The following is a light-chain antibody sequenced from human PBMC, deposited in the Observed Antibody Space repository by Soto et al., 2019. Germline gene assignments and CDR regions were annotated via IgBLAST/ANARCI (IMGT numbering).Light chain of an antibody. Sequence: DIQMSQSPSTLSASVGDRVTITCRTSQSISRWLAWYQQKPGKAPKLLIYDASSLESGVPSRFSGSGSGSEFSLTICSLQPDDFATYFCQQYDTYRTFGQGTKVEI. CDR3: QQYDTYRT. CDR2: DAS. V-gene: IGKV1-5*01. J-gene: IGKJ1*01. CDR1: QSISRW.